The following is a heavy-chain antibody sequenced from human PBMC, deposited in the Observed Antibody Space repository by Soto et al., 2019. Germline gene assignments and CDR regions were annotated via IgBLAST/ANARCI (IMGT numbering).Heavy chain of an antibody. CDR2: IYYSGST. D-gene: IGHD1-26*01. J-gene: IGHJ4*02. CDR3: AIRWVAMWEPAFDY. Sequence: QLQLQESGPGLVKPSETLSLTCTVSGGSISSSSYYWGWIRQPPGKGLEWIGGIYYSGSTYYNPSLMSRVTISVDTSKNQFSLKLSSVTAADTAVYHCAIRWVAMWEPAFDYWGQGTLVTVSS. V-gene: IGHV4-39*01. CDR1: GGSISSSSYY.